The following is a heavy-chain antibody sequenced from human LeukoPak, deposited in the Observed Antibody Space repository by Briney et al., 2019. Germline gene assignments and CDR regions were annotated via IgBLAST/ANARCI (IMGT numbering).Heavy chain of an antibody. D-gene: IGHD6-6*01. V-gene: IGHV3-9*03. CDR3: AKDMRYSSSGSFDY. CDR1: GFTFDDYA. Sequence: PGRSLRLSCAASGFTFDDYAMHWVRQAPGKGLEWVSGISWNSGNIVYADSVRGRFTISRDNAKNSLYLQMDRLRAEDMAFYYCAKDMRYSSSGSFDYWGQGTLVTVSS. J-gene: IGHJ4*02. CDR2: ISWNSGNI.